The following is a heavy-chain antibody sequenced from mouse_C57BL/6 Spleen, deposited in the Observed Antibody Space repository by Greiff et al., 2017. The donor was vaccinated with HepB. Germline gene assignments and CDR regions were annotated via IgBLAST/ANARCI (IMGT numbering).Heavy chain of an antibody. V-gene: IGHV1-69*01. CDR1: GYTFTSYW. CDR2: IDPSDSYT. CDR3: ARAYYDSRGYLDV. D-gene: IGHD1-1*01. Sequence: QVQLQQPGAELVMPGASVKLSCKASGYTFTSYWMHWVKQRPGQGLEWIGEIDPSDSYTNYNQKFKGKSTLTVDKSSSTAYMQLSSLTSEDSAVYYCARAYYDSRGYLDVWGTGTTVTVSA. J-gene: IGHJ1*03.